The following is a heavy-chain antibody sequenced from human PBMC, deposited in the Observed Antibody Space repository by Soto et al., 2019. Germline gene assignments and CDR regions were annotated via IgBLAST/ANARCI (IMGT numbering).Heavy chain of an antibody. CDR1: GFTFSSYG. Sequence: QVQLVESGGGVVQPGRSLRLSCAASGFTFSSYGMHWVRQAPGKGLEWVAVISYDGSNKYYADSVKGRFTISRDNSKNTRYLQMNSLIAEDTAVYYCAKEPHCISPSCYAVGGDPWGQGTLVTVSS. CDR3: AKEPHCISPSCYAVGGDP. J-gene: IGHJ5*02. V-gene: IGHV3-30*18. CDR2: ISYDGSNK. D-gene: IGHD2-2*01.